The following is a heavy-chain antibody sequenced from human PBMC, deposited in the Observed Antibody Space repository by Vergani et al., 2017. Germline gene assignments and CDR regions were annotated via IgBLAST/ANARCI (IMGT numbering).Heavy chain of an antibody. D-gene: IGHD2-2*01. CDR1: GFTFNSYA. CDR3: AKVYGSTWWPYGWGAFDV. V-gene: IGHV3-23*01. Sequence: QLLESGGGLIQPGGSLRLSCAASGFTFNSYAMTWVRQAPGKGLEWVSGINNNGGRTYYADSVKGRFTISRDNSKNTLYLQMTDLRAEDTATYYCAKVYGSTWWPYGWGAFDVWVHGRMVAVSS. CDR2: INNNGGRT. J-gene: IGHJ3*01.